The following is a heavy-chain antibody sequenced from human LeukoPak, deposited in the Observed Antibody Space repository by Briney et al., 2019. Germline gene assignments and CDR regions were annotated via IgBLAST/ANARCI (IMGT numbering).Heavy chain of an antibody. D-gene: IGHD3-22*01. CDR2: IYPGDSDT. CDR3: ARQDGYYYDSTGYNPIYFDH. J-gene: IGHJ4*02. Sequence: NLGGPLQISWQGSESTSTSFWIGWGRQLPGKGLEYMGIIYPGDSDTRYSPPFQGQVTISADKSINTAYLQGSSVKASETSMYYCARQDGYYYDSTGYNPIYFDHWGQGTLVTVSS. V-gene: IGHV5-51*01. CDR1: ESTSTSFW.